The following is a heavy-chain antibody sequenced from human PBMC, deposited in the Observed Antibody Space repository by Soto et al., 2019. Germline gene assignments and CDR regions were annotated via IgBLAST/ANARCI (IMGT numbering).Heavy chain of an antibody. CDR1: GYTFTSYD. Sequence: ASVKVSCKASGYTFTSYDINWVRQATGQGLEWMGWMNPNSGNTGYAQKFQGRVTMTRNTSISTAYMELSSLRSEYTAVYYCAIPRGYSSSWYAFDIWGQGTMVTVSS. V-gene: IGHV1-8*01. J-gene: IGHJ3*02. CDR3: AIPRGYSSSWYAFDI. D-gene: IGHD6-13*01. CDR2: MNPNSGNT.